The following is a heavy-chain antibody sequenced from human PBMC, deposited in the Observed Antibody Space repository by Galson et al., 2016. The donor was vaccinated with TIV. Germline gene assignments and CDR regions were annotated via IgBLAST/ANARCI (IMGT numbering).Heavy chain of an antibody. V-gene: IGHV3-15*01. CDR2: INRKTEGATA. CDR1: GFTFSTAW. CDR3: GTGLCDY. J-gene: IGHJ4*02. Sequence: SLRLSCAGSGFTFSTAWINWVRQGPGKGLEWVGRINRKTEGATADYATPVKGRFTISRDDSKNTLYLQMNSLKTEDTGVYYCGTGLCDYWGQGTLVTVSS.